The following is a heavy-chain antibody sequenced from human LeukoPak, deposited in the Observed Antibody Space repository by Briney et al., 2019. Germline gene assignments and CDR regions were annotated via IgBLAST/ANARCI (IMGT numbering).Heavy chain of an antibody. CDR2: VYYNGGT. D-gene: IGHD1-14*01. V-gene: IGHV4-39*01. CDR1: GGSISSSSYF. Sequence: PSETLSLTCTVSGGSISSSSYFWGWIRQPPGKGLEWLGNVYYNGGTYYNPSLKSRVTISVDTSKNQFSLKLSSVTAADTAVYYCARRIATTLDYWGQGTLVTVSS. CDR3: ARRIATTLDY. J-gene: IGHJ4*02.